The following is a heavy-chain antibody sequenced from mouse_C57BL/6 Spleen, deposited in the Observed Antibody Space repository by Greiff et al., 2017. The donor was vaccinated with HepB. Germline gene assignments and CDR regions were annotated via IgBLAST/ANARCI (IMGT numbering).Heavy chain of an antibody. Sequence: EVMLVESGGGLVKPGGSLKLSCAASGFTFSDYGMHWVRQAPEKGLEWVAYISSGSSTIYYADTVKGRFTISRDNAKNTLFLQMTSLRSEDTAMYYCARGPRDYGYWFADWGQGTLVTVSA. D-gene: IGHD2-2*01. V-gene: IGHV5-17*01. CDR2: ISSGSSTI. CDR3: ARGPRDYGYWFAD. J-gene: IGHJ3*01. CDR1: GFTFSDYG.